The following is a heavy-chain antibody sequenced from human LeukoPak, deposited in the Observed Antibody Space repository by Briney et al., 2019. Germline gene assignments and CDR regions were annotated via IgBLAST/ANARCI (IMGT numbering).Heavy chain of an antibody. D-gene: IGHD2-15*01. CDR1: GFTFSNYW. CDR3: ARDRWELLSNSYHYCGLDV. V-gene: IGHV3-7*01. CDR2: IKQDGSEK. J-gene: IGHJ6*02. Sequence: GGSLRLSCAASGFTFSNYWMSWVRQAPGKGLEWVANIKQDGSEKCYVDSVKGRFTISRDNAKNSLYLQMNSLRAEDTAVYYCARDRWELLSNSYHYCGLDVWGQGTSVTVSS.